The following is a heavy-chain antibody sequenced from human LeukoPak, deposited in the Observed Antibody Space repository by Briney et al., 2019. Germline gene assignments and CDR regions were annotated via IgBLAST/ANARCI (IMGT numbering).Heavy chain of an antibody. V-gene: IGHV3-48*03. CDR2: ISSSGSTI. J-gene: IGHJ6*04. D-gene: IGHD2-2*01. Sequence: GGALRLSCAASGFTFSSYEMNWVRQAPGKGLGGVSYISSSGSTIYYADSVKGRFTISRDNAKNSLYLQMNSLRAEDTAVYYCARRGVPAAIRYYYYGMDVWGKGTTVTVSS. CDR1: GFTFSSYE. CDR3: ARRGVPAAIRYYYYGMDV.